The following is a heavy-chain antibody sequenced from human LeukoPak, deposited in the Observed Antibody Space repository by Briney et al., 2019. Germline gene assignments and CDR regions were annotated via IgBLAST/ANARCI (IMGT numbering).Heavy chain of an antibody. V-gene: IGHV3-33*06. CDR1: GFTFSSYG. Sequence: GGSLRLSCAASGFTFSSYGMHWVRQAPGKGLEWVAVIWYDGSNKYYADSVKGRFTISRDNSKNTLYLQMNSLRAEDTAVYYCAKPEETSQGYYYYGMDVWAKGPRSPSP. CDR2: IWYDGSNK. J-gene: IGHJ6*02. CDR3: AKPEETSQGYYYYGMDV. D-gene: IGHD6-6*01.